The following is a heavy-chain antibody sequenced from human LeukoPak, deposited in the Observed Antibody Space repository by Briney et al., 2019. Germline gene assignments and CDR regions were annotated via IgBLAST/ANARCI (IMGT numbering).Heavy chain of an antibody. D-gene: IGHD1-20*01. J-gene: IGHJ4*02. CDR3: ARDFRGVTGTTLDY. CDR2: ISSSGSTI. Sequence: PGGSLRLSCAASGFTFSGYEMHWVRQAPGKGLEWVSYISSSGSTIYYADSVKGRFTISRDNAKNSLFLQVHSLRAEDTAVYYCARDFRGVTGTTLDYWGQGTLVIVSS. V-gene: IGHV3-48*03. CDR1: GFTFSGYE.